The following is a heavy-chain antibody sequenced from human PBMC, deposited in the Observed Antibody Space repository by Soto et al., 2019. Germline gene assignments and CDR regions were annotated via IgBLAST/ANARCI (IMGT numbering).Heavy chain of an antibody. CDR3: AHSKCGSYVGAFVI. Sequence: QITLKESGPSLVKPTQTLTLTCTFSGFSLTTSGVAVGWIRQPPGKALEWLALIYGDDDKRYSTSLKSRLAISRATSENQVVLTMTDMDPVDTATYYCAHSKCGSYVGAFVIWGQGTMVTVSS. V-gene: IGHV2-5*02. D-gene: IGHD3-16*01. CDR1: GFSLTTSGVA. CDR2: IYGDDDK. J-gene: IGHJ3*02.